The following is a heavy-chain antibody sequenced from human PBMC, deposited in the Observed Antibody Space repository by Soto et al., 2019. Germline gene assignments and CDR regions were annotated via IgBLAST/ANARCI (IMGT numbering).Heavy chain of an antibody. CDR2: IKHDGSEK. V-gene: IGHV3-7*01. Sequence: EVQLVESGGGLVQPGGSLRVSCATSGLTFSRDWMSWVGQAPGKGLEGVANIKHDGSEKYYLDSVRGLFTISRDNAENALYLQMNSLRADDTAVYFCARTRGYGRSFDYWGQGTLVTVSS. D-gene: IGHD5-18*01. J-gene: IGHJ4*02. CDR1: GLTFSRDW. CDR3: ARTRGYGRSFDY.